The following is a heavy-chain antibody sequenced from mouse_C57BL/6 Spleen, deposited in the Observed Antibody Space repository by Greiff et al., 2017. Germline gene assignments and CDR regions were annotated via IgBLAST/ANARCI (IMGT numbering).Heavy chain of an antibody. CDR2: INPNNGGT. V-gene: IGHV1-22*01. CDR1: GYTFTDYN. Sequence: VQLQQSGPELVKPGASVKMSCKASGYTFTDYNMHWVKQRHGKSLEWIGYINPNNGGTSYNQKFKGKATLTVNKSSSTAYMELRSLTSEDSAVYYCARGGFITTSYFDYWGQGTTLTVSS. D-gene: IGHD1-1*01. J-gene: IGHJ2*01. CDR3: ARGGFITTSYFDY.